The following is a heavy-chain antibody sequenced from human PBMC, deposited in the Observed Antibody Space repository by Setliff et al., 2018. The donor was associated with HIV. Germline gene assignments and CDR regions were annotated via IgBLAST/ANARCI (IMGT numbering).Heavy chain of an antibody. Sequence: SETLSLTCAVSGHSISNDYYWGWIRQPPGKGLEWIGSISYRGRTYYNPSLKSRVTISVDTSKNQFSLRLSSVIAADTAVYYCARGPPGSSIGWYVGYWGQGTLVTVSS. CDR2: ISYRGRT. CDR3: ARGPPGSSIGWYVGY. CDR1: GHSISNDYY. D-gene: IGHD6-19*01. V-gene: IGHV4-38-2*01. J-gene: IGHJ4*02.